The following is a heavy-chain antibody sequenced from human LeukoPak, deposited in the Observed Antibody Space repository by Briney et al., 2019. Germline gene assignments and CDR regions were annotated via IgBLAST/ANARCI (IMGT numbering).Heavy chain of an antibody. CDR1: GYSFVNYW. CDR2: TYPRDSDT. J-gene: IGHJ4*02. V-gene: IGHV5-51*01. Sequence: GESLKISCEGSGYSFVNYWIGWVRQMPGKGLEWMGITYPRDSDTRYSPSFQGQVTISADKSISTAYLQWSSLKASDTAMYYCARLPSVDTAMVARVGSDYWGQGTLVTVSS. CDR3: ARLPSVDTAMVARVGSDY. D-gene: IGHD5-18*01.